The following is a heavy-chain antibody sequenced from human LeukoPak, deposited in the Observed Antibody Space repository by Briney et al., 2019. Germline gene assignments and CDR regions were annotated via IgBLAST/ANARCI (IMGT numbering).Heavy chain of an antibody. CDR3: ARQAGYSYGSGAFDI. Sequence: GGSLRLSCAASGFTFSSYDMHWVRQATGKGLEWGSAIGTAGDTYYPGSVKGRFTISRENAKNSLYLQMNSLRAGDTAVYYCARQAGYSYGSGAFDIWGQGTMVTVSS. V-gene: IGHV3-13*01. CDR2: IGTAGDT. J-gene: IGHJ3*02. CDR1: GFTFSSYD. D-gene: IGHD5-18*01.